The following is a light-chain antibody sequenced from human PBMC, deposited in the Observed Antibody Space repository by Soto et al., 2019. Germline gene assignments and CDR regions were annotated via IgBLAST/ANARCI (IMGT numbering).Light chain of an antibody. CDR1: SNDVGGYNY. CDR2: EVS. CDR3: FSYTTSSTLV. V-gene: IGLV2-14*01. Sequence: QSALTQPASGSGSPGQSITISCTGTSNDVGGYNYVSWYQQHPAKAPKLMIYEVSNRPSGVSHRCTGSKSGNTASLTISGLQAEDEADYYCFSYTTSSTLVLVGGTKLTVL. J-gene: IGLJ3*02.